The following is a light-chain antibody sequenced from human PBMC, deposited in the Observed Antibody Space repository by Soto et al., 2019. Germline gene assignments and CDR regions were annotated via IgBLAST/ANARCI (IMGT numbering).Light chain of an antibody. J-gene: IGKJ4*01. Sequence: DIVMTQSPLSLPVTPGEPASISCRSSQSLLHSNGYNYLDWYLQKPGQSPQLLIYLGSNRASGVPDRFSGSGSGTDFTLKISRVEAQDVGVYYCMQALQTPTFTLGGGTRWIS. V-gene: IGKV2-28*01. CDR1: QSLLHSNGYNY. CDR2: LGS. CDR3: MQALQTPTFT.